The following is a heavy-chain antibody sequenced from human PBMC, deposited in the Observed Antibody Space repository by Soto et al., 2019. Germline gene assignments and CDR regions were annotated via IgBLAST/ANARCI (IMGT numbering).Heavy chain of an antibody. Sequence: SETLSLTCTVSGGSVHNGSYYWSWLRQPPGKGLEWIGYIYYTGTTNYNPSLKSHVTISVDTSKNQFSLKVKSVSAADTAVYFCARNSRGYIYGYYLDSSGQGTLVPVSS. CDR3: ARNSRGYIYGYYLDS. V-gene: IGHV4-61*01. D-gene: IGHD5-18*01. J-gene: IGHJ4*02. CDR1: GGSVHNGSYY. CDR2: IYYTGTT.